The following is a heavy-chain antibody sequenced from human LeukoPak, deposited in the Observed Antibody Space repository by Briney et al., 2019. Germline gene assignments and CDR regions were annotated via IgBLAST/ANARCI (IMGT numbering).Heavy chain of an antibody. V-gene: IGHV3-23*01. J-gene: IGHJ4*02. CDR3: AKDQHRSSSGLLNY. CDR1: GFTFSSYA. CDR2: ISGSGGST. D-gene: IGHD6-6*01. Sequence: GGSLRLSCAASGFTFSSYAMSWVRQAPGKGLEWVSAISGSGGSTYYADSVKGRFTISRDNSKNTLYLQMNSLRAEDTAVYYCAKDQHRSSSGLLNYWGQGTLVTVSS.